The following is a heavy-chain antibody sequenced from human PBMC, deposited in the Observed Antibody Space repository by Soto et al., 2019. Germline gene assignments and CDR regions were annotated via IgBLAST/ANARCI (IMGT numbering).Heavy chain of an antibody. CDR2: ISYDGSNK. V-gene: IGHV3-30*18. D-gene: IGHD2-2*01. J-gene: IGHJ3*02. Sequence: GGSLRLSCAASGFTVSSYGMHWVRQAPGKGLEWVAVISYDGSNKYYADSVKGRFTISRDNSKNTLYLQMNSLRAEDTAVYYCAKIVVVPAAITEDAFDIWGQGTMVTVSS. CDR1: GFTVSSYG. CDR3: AKIVVVPAAITEDAFDI.